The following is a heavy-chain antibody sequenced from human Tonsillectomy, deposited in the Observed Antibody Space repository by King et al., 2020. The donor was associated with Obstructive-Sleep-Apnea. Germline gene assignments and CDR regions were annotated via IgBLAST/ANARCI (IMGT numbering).Heavy chain of an antibody. Sequence: VQLVESGGGVVQPGRSLTLSYAASGFTFSNYGMHWVRQAPGKGLEWVAFIRFDGGIKYYADSAKGRFTIFRDNSKNTLYLQMNSLRAEDTAIYYCAKAEHYSDSSGVFWGQGTLVTVSS. J-gene: IGHJ4*02. V-gene: IGHV3-30*02. D-gene: IGHD3-22*01. CDR3: AKAEHYSDSSGVF. CDR1: GFTFSNYG. CDR2: IRFDGGIK.